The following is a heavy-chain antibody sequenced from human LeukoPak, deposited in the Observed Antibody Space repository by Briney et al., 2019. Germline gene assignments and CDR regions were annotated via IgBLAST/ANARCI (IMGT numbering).Heavy chain of an antibody. V-gene: IGHV3-33*08. D-gene: IGHD3-10*01. J-gene: IGHJ4*02. CDR2: IWYDGSNK. Sequence: GGSLRLSCAASGFTFSSYAMSWVRQAPGKGLEWVAVIWYDGSNKYYADSVKGRFTISRDNSKNTLYLQMNSLRAEDTAVYYCARAPRGELFLDYWGQGTLVTVSS. CDR3: ARAPRGELFLDY. CDR1: GFTFSSYA.